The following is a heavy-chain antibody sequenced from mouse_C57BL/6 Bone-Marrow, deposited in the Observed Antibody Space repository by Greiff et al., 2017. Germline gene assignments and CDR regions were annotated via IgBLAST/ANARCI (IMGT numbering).Heavy chain of an antibody. D-gene: IGHD2-3*01. CDR2: IHPNSGST. J-gene: IGHJ3*01. V-gene: IGHV1-64*01. CDR3: AREGWLLPPFSY. Sequence: QVQLQQPGAELVKPGASVKLSCKASGYTFTSYWMHWVKQRPGQGLAWIGMIHPNSGSTNYNEKFQSKATLTVDKSSSTADMQLSSRTSEDAAVYYCAREGWLLPPFSYWGQGTLATVSA. CDR1: GYTFTSYW.